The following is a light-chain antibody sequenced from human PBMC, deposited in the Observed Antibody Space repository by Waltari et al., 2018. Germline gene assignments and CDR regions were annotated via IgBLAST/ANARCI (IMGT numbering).Light chain of an antibody. CDR1: QSVSSNY. J-gene: IGKJ4*01. V-gene: IGKV3D-20*02. Sequence: IVLTQSPGTLSLSPGERATLSCRAGQSVSSNYVAWYQKKPGQAPRLLIYGASSRATGIPDRFIGSGSGTDFTLTISSLERDDFAVYFCQQRYTWPLTFGGGTKVEIK. CDR2: GAS. CDR3: QQRYTWPLT.